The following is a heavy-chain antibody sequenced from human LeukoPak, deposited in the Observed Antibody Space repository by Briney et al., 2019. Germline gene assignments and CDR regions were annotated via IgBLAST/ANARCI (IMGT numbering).Heavy chain of an antibody. V-gene: IGHV5-51*01. J-gene: IGHJ4*02. Sequence: GESLKISCKGSGYSFTIHWIAWVRQMPGKGLEWMGIIYPGDSDTRYSPSFQGQVTISADKSISTAYLQWNSLKASDTAMYYCARLYRTTSPLDYWGQGTLVTVSS. D-gene: IGHD1-26*01. CDR1: GYSFTIHW. CDR2: IYPGDSDT. CDR3: ARLYRTTSPLDY.